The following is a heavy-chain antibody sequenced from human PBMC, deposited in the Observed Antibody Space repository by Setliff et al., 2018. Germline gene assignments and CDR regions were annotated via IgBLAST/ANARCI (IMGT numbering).Heavy chain of an antibody. J-gene: IGHJ3*02. CDR1: GFIFTNYW. V-gene: IGHV5-51*01. CDR3: ARPIGGIYYGAFEN. D-gene: IGHD3-10*01. CDR2: IYPGDSDT. Sequence: PGASLTISCQTSGFIFTNYWIAWVRQTPGKGLEWMGIIYPGDSDTRYRPSFQGQVTISADKSFSTTYVQWGSLKASDTAMYYCARPIGGIYYGAFENWGQGTMVTVS.